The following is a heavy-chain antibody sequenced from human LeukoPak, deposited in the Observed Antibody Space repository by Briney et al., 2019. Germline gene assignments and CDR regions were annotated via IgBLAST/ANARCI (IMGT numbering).Heavy chain of an antibody. D-gene: IGHD3-22*01. V-gene: IGHV1-2*06. CDR3: ARGDYYDSSGYFY. J-gene: IGHJ4*02. CDR1: GYTFTGYY. CDR2: INPNSGGT. Sequence: EASVKVSCKASGYTFTGYYMHWVRQAPGQGLEWMGRINPNSGGTNYAQKFQGSVIMTRDTSISSAYMELSRLRSDDTAFYYCARGDYYDSSGYFYWGQGTLVTVSS.